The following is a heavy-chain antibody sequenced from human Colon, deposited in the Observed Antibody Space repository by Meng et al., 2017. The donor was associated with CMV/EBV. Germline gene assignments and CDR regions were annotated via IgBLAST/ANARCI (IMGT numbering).Heavy chain of an antibody. CDR1: GFTFSSYE. CDR3: ARAQRWELPKFLYYLDY. V-gene: IGHV3-48*03. J-gene: IGHJ4*02. D-gene: IGHD1-26*01. CDR2: ISSSGSTI. Sequence: GESLKISCSASGFTFSSYEMNWVRQAPGKGLEWVSYISSSGSTIYYADSVKGRFTISRDNAKNSLYLQMNSLRAEDTAVYYCARAQRWELPKFLYYLDYWGQGTLVTVSS.